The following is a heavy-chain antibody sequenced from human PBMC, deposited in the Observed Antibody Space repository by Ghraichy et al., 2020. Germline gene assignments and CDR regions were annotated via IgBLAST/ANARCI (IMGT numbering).Heavy chain of an antibody. CDR2: INPSGGST. D-gene: IGHD3-16*02. J-gene: IGHJ4*02. Sequence: ASVKVSCKASGYTFTSYYMHWVRQAPGQGLEWMGIINPSGGSTSYAQKFQGRVTMTRDTSTSTVYMELSSLRSEDTAVYYCARGGSPYYDYVWGSYRYDYWGQGTLVTVSS. CDR1: GYTFTSYY. V-gene: IGHV1-46*01. CDR3: ARGGSPYYDYVWGSYRYDY.